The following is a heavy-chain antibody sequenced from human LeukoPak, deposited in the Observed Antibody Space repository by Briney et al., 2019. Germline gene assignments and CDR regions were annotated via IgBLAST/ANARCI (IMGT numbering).Heavy chain of an antibody. CDR3: ARHPLVYVAAAGYYFDY. V-gene: IGHV4-59*08. CDR1: GGSLSSYY. J-gene: IGHJ4*02. Sequence: SETLSLTCTVSGGSLSSYYWSWIRQPPGKGLEWIGYIYYSGSTTYNPSLRSRVTISVDTSKNQFSLKLSSVTAADTAVYYCARHPLVYVAAAGYYFDYWGQGTLVTVSS. D-gene: IGHD6-13*01. CDR2: IYYSGST.